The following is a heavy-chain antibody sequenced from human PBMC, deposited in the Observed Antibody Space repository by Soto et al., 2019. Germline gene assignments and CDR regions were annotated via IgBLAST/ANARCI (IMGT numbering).Heavy chain of an antibody. D-gene: IGHD2-21*02. Sequence: SETLSLTCAIYGGSFSGYYWSWIRQPPGKGLEWIGEINHSGSTNYNPSLKSRVAMSVDTSKNQFSLKLSSVTAADMAVYYCARHRSDFWFDPWGQGTLVTVSS. CDR2: INHSGST. CDR1: GGSFSGYY. J-gene: IGHJ5*02. CDR3: ARHRSDFWFDP. V-gene: IGHV4-34*01.